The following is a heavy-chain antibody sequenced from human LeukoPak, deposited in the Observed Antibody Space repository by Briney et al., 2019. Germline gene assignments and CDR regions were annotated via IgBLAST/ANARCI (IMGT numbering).Heavy chain of an antibody. CDR3: ARNTYGYKFSMDV. CDR1: GFALTTYN. D-gene: IGHD5-24*01. V-gene: IGHV1-18*01. CDR2: VTAFNEDT. J-gene: IGHJ6*03. Sequence: GASVKVSCKASGFALTTYNIVWLRQAPGQGLEWVGWVTAFNEDTHYSRKVQGRVTMTRDTSTSTAYMELRSLRSDDTAVYYCARNTYGYKFSMDVWGKGTAVTVSS.